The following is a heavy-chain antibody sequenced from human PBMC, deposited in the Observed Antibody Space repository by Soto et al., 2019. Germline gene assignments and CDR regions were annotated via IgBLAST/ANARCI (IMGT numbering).Heavy chain of an antibody. Sequence: QVQLVQSGTEVKKPGASVKVSCKASGYTFTNYGISWVRQAPGQGPEWMGWISGYNGDTNYAQTLQVRATMTTDTSTATAYMELRSLRSDDTAVYYCARGGSSWSAEYYQYWGQGTLVIVSS. V-gene: IGHV1-18*01. CDR1: GYTFTNYG. D-gene: IGHD6-13*01. J-gene: IGHJ1*01. CDR3: ARGGSSWSAEYYQY. CDR2: ISGYNGDT.